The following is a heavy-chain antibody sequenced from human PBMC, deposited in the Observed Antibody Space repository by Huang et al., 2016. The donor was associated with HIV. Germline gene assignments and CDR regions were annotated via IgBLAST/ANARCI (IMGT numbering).Heavy chain of an antibody. V-gene: IGHV3-53*01. D-gene: IGHD5-18*01. CDR1: GFTVNSNY. CDR2: LYHGGKE. CDR3: ARGRYGTPNA. Sequence: EVPLVESGGGLVQPGGSLRLSCAASGFTVNSNYMTWVRQAPGKGLEWVSLLYHGGKEHNADSVKGRFTISGDISQNTVFLQMSSRRVEDTAVYYCARGRYGTPNAWGQGTLVTVSS. J-gene: IGHJ5*02.